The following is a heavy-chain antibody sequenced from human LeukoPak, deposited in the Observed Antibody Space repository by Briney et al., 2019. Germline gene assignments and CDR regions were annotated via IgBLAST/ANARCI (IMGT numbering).Heavy chain of an antibody. D-gene: IGHD3-9*01. J-gene: IGHJ4*02. CDR1: GGSFSGYY. V-gene: IGHV4-34*01. Sequence: SETLSLTCAVYGGSFSGYYWSWIRQPPGKGLEWTGEINHSGSTNYNPSLKSRVTISVDTSKNQFSLKLSSVTAADTAVYYCATYDILTGYGRFDYWGQGTLVTVSS. CDR2: INHSGST. CDR3: ATYDILTGYGRFDY.